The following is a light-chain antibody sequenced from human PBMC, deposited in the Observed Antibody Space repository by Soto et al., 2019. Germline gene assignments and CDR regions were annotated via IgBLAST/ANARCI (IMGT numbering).Light chain of an antibody. V-gene: IGKV1-5*01. CDR2: DAS. CDR3: QHYNNWPPWT. Sequence: GDRVTITCRVSQSITTFLAWYQQKPGKAPQILIYDASKLEPGVPSRLSGGGSGTEFTLTISSLQSEDFAVYYCQHYNNWPPWTFGQGTKVDIK. J-gene: IGKJ1*01. CDR1: QSITTF.